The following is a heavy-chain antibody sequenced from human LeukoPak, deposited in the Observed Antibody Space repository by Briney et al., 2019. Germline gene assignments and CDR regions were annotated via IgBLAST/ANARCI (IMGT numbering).Heavy chain of an antibody. Sequence: GQSLKISCKGSGYSFTNYWIGWVRQMPGTRLEWVGFIYPGDSDTRYSPSFQGQVTISADKSITTAYLQWSSLKASDTAIYYCARPGNTGTDYFQFWGQGTLVTVSS. CDR2: IYPGDSDT. D-gene: IGHD1-7*01. CDR1: GYSFTNYW. V-gene: IGHV5-51*01. J-gene: IGHJ4*02. CDR3: ARPGNTGTDYFQF.